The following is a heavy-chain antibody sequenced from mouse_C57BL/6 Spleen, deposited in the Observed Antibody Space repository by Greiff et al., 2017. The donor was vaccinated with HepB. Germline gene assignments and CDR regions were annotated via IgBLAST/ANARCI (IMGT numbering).Heavy chain of an antibody. CDR2: ISDGGSYT. J-gene: IGHJ4*01. CDR3: AREGAYYSNPYAMDY. V-gene: IGHV5-4*01. CDR1: GFTFSSYA. Sequence: EVMLVESGGGLVKPGGSLKLSCAASGFTFSSYAMSWVRQTPEKRLEWVATISDGGSYTYYPDNVKGRFTISRDNAKNNLYLQMSHLKSEDTAMYYCAREGAYYSNPYAMDYWGQGTSVTVSS. D-gene: IGHD2-5*01.